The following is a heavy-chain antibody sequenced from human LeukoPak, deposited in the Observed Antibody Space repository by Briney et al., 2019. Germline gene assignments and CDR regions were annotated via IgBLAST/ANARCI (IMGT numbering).Heavy chain of an antibody. CDR2: ISSSSSTI. J-gene: IGHJ4*02. CDR3: ASIVTMVRGAMAGDY. V-gene: IGHV3-48*01. CDR1: GFTFNSYS. Sequence: GGSLRLSCAASGFTFNSYSMNWVRQAPGKGLEWVSYISSSSSTIYYADSVKGRFTISRDNAKNSLYLQMNSLRAEDTAVYYCASIVTMVRGAMAGDYWGPGTLVTVSS. D-gene: IGHD3-10*01.